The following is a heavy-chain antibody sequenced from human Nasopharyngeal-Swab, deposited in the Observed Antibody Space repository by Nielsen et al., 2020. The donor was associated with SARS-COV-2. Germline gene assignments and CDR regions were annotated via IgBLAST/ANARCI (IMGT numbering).Heavy chain of an antibody. D-gene: IGHD1-26*01. V-gene: IGHV3-48*04. CDR2: IGSGGEPI. CDR3: ARDGRSYYFDP. Sequence: GESLKISCGASGFTLSHYAMNWVRQAPGKGLEWLSFIGSGGEPIHYADSVRGRFTISRDNARNSVYLEINSLTADDTAVYYCARDGRSYYFDPWGQGTLVTVSS. J-gene: IGHJ5*02. CDR1: GFTLSHYA.